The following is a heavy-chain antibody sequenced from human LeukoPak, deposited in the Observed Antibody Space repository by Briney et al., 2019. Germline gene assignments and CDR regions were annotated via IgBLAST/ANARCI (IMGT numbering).Heavy chain of an antibody. CDR2: INPSGGST. J-gene: IGHJ5*02. CDR1: GYTFTSYY. CDR3: ARSTMVRGVRSWFDP. D-gene: IGHD3-10*01. V-gene: IGHV1-46*01. Sequence: GASVKVSCKASGYTFTSYYMHCGRQAPGQGLEWRGIINPSGGSTSYAQKFQGRVTMTRDMSTSTVYMELSSLRSEGTAVYYCARSTMVRGVRSWFDPWGQGTLVTVSS.